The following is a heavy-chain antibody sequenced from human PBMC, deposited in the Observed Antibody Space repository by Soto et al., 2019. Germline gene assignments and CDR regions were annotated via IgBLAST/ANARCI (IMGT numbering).Heavy chain of an antibody. D-gene: IGHD6-19*01. CDR1: GFIFGAYA. J-gene: IGHJ4*02. V-gene: IGHV3-23*01. CDR3: AKAQWLLGGDYFDS. Sequence: EVQLLESGGGLVQPGGSLRLSCEASGFIFGAYAMAWVRQAPGKGLEWVASISDTAGTTYYADSVKGRFTISRDKSKHTLFLQMNSLRVDDTAVYYCAKAQWLLGGDYFDSWGQGTLVTVSS. CDR2: ISDTAGTT.